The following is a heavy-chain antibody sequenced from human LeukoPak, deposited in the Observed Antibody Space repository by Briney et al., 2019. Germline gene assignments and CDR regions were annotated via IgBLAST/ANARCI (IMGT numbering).Heavy chain of an antibody. Sequence: SETLSLTCTVSGGSISSYYWSWIRQPPGKGLEWIGYIYYSGSTNYNPSLKSRVTISVDTSKNQFSLKLSSVTAADTAVYYCARSSYYGSGSYLLDYWGQGTLVTVSS. CDR2: IYYSGST. D-gene: IGHD3-10*01. CDR1: GGSISSYY. CDR3: ARSSYYGSGSYLLDY. J-gene: IGHJ4*02. V-gene: IGHV4-59*01.